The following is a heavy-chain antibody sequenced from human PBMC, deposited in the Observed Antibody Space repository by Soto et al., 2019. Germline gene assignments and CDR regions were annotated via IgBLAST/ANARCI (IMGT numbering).Heavy chain of an antibody. CDR1: DGSITSGDYY. J-gene: IGHJ6*01. Sequence: SETLSVPCILSDGSITSGDYYWNWIRQSPGTRRERIGHIFYSGTTDYNPSLKSRAAISLDTAKNQVSLELSSVTAADTAVYYCARDRRVSHSWSPGDSSFYGLDVWGQGSPVTVSS. V-gene: IGHV4-30-4*01. CDR3: ARDRRVSHSWSPGDSSFYGLDV. CDR2: IFYSGTT. D-gene: IGHD6-13*01.